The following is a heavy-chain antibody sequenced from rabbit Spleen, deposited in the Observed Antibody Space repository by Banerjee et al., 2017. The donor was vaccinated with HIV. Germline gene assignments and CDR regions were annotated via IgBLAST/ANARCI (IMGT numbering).Heavy chain of an antibody. CDR1: GFSFSSSYY. CDR2: IYGGGSGTT. D-gene: IGHD8-1*01. J-gene: IGHJ6*01. Sequence: QQQLEESGGDLVKPGGTLTLTCTASGFSFSSSYYMCWVRQAPGKGLEWIACIYGGGSGTTYYANWAKGRFTISKTSSTTVTLQMTSLTAADTATYFCARDTGSSFSSYGMDLWGPGTLVTVS. V-gene: IGHV1S45*01. CDR3: ARDTGSSFSSYGMDL.